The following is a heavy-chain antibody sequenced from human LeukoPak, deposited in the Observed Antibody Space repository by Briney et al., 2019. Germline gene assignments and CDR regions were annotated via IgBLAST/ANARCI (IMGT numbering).Heavy chain of an antibody. V-gene: IGHV4-39*01. CDR2: IYYSGST. Sequence: TGGSLRLSCAASGFTFSSYSMNWVRQAPGKGLEWIGSIYYSGSTYYNPSLKSRVTISVDTSKNQFSLKLSSVTAADTAVYYCARLLYSGRYKFDYWGQGTLVTVSS. CDR1: GFTFSSYSMN. J-gene: IGHJ4*02. CDR3: ARLLYSGRYKFDY. D-gene: IGHD1-26*01.